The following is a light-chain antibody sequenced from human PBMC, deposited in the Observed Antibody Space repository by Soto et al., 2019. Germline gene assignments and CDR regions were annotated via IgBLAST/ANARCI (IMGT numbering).Light chain of an antibody. Sequence: EIVLTQSPGTLSLSPGERATLSCRASQSVGSTYLAWYQQKPGQAPRLLIFGASSRATGIPDRFSGSGSGTDFTLTISSLEPEDFAVYYCQQRSKWVTFGRGTKV. CDR3: QQRSKWVT. CDR1: QSVGSTY. CDR2: GAS. J-gene: IGKJ4*01. V-gene: IGKV3D-20*02.